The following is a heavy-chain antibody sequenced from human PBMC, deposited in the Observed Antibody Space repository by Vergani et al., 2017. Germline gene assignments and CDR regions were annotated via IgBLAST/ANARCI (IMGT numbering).Heavy chain of an antibody. Sequence: VQLVESGGGVVQPGGSLRLSCAASGFAFSRYAMSWVRQAPGKGLEWVSGLTASGSGISYADSVRGRFTISRDNSKNTLFLRMDSLRAEDTAVYYCAKSGWLQHFGAHYFDSWGQGILVTVSS. V-gene: IGHV3-23*04. CDR2: LTASGSGI. D-gene: IGHD5-24*01. J-gene: IGHJ4*02. CDR3: AKSGWLQHFGAHYFDS. CDR1: GFAFSRYA.